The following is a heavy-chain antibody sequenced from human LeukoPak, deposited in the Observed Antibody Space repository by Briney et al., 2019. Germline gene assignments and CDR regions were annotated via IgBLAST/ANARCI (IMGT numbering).Heavy chain of an antibody. CDR2: IYYSGST. V-gene: IGHV4-59*01. CDR3: ARVSGYDWESFYDY. D-gene: IGHD5-12*01. J-gene: IGHJ4*02. CDR1: GGSISSYY. Sequence: PSETLSLTCTVSGGSISSYYWSWIRQPPGKGLEWIGYIYYSGSTNYNPSLKSRVTISVDTSKNQFSLKLSSVTAADTAMYYCARVSGYDWESFYDYWGQGTLVTVSS.